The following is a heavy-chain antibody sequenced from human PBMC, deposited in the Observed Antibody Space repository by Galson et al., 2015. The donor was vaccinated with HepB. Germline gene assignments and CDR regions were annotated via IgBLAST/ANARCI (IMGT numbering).Heavy chain of an antibody. CDR3: AGVVGTIYYYGMDV. CDR1: GDSVSNNNVA. D-gene: IGHD6-19*01. V-gene: IGHV6-1*01. CDR2: TYYRAKWYN. J-gene: IGHJ6*02. Sequence: CAISGDSVSNNNVAWDWIRQSPSRGLEWLGRTYYRAKWYNDYAVSVRSRITINPDTSKNQFSLQPNSVTPEDTAIYYCAGVVGTIYYYGMDVWGQGTTITVSS.